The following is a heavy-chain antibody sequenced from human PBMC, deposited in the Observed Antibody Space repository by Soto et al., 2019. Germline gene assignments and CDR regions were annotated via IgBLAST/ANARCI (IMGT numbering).Heavy chain of an antibody. CDR3: ARPLIGNTVDL. Sequence: QAQLLQSGAEMKKPGASVKVSCKASGYTFINYFIHWVRQAPGQGLEWIGIVHPSRGTADYAQKFQGRVTLTAEMSTRTVYMDLSRLRSEDTAVYYCARPLIGNTVDLWGQGTTVIDSS. V-gene: IGHV1-46*01. J-gene: IGHJ3*01. CDR2: VHPSRGTA. CDR1: GYTFINYF. D-gene: IGHD1-7*01.